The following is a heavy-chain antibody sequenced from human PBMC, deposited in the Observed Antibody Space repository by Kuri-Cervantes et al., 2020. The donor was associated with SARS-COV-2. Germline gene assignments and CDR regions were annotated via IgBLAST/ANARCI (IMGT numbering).Heavy chain of an antibody. D-gene: IGHD2-2*01. CDR2: IYYTGST. CDR1: GFTFSDYY. Sequence: GSLRLSCAASGFTFSDYYMSWIRQPPGKGLEWIGDIYYTGSTSYNPSLKSRVAISVDTSKNQFSLKLTSVTAADTAVYYCARDCSTADCKTFGYYWGRGTLVTVSS. J-gene: IGHJ4*02. V-gene: IGHV4-59*01. CDR3: ARDCSTADCKTFGYY.